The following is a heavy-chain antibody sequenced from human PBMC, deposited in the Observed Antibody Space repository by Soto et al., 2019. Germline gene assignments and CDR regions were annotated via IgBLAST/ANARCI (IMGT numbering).Heavy chain of an antibody. V-gene: IGHV1-69*06. D-gene: IGHD1-26*01. CDR3: ARDPDEVVGTDYHYYYNGMDV. Sequence: ASVKVSCKASGDTSSNYGVSWVRQAPGQGLEWMGGILPVFGTTTYARNFQGRITITADKSTSTVYMELTSLRSDDTATYYCARDPDEVVGTDYHYYYNGMDVWGPGTTVTVSS. CDR2: ILPVFGTT. J-gene: IGHJ6*02. CDR1: GDTSSNYG.